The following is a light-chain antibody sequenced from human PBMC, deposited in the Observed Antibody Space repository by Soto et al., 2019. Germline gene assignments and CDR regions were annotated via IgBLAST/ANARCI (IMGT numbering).Light chain of an antibody. J-gene: IGKJ4*01. CDR1: QDIANY. CDR2: DVS. V-gene: IGKV1-33*01. Sequence: DIQMTQSPSSLSASVGDRVTVTCQASQDIANYLNWYQQKPGRAPKLLIYDVSILETGVPSRFSGSKSGTDFTFTISSLQPEDVATYFCQQFDNLPLTFGGGTKVEIK. CDR3: QQFDNLPLT.